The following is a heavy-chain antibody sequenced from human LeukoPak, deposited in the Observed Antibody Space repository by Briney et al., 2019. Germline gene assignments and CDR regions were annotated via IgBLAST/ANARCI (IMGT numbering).Heavy chain of an antibody. V-gene: IGHV4-30-4*02. Sequence: SDTLSLTCTVSGGSISSGDYFWSWIRQPPGKGLECIGYIYYSGSTYYNPSLKSRVTISVDTSNNQFSLTVSSVTAAVMPLYCCAIGPNEYDGFDRSYYCEYWAQDTGDSLL. CDR3: AIGPNEYDGFDRSYYCEY. D-gene: IGHD1-1*01. J-gene: IGHJ4*02. CDR2: IYYSGST. CDR1: GGSISSGDYF.